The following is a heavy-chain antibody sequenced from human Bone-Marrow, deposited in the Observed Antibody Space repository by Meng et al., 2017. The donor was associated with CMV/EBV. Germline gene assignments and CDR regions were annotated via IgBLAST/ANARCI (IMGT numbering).Heavy chain of an antibody. CDR2: ISHSGST. V-gene: IGHV4-4*01. CDR1: GASVSSTNG. CDR3: ARDLGFGGFFGY. D-gene: IGHD3-10*01. J-gene: IGHJ4*02. Sequence: SAVSGASVSSTNGWSWVRQSPGKGLEWVGEISHSGSTNYNPSLESRVTISVDKSKNQFSLKLTSVTAADTAVYFCARDLGFGGFFGYWGQGTLVTVSS.